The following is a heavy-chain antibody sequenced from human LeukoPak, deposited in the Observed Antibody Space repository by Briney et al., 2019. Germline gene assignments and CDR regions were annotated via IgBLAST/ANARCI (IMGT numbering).Heavy chain of an antibody. V-gene: IGHV3-9*01. Sequence: GGSLRLSCAASGFTFTDYAMNWVRQAPGKGLEWVSTINWSSGGIDYADSVKGRSTISRDNAKNSLYLHLNSLRAEDTALYYCFKEVLPVSRSRFDYWCQGTLVTVSS. D-gene: IGHD4/OR15-4a*01. J-gene: IGHJ4*02. CDR2: INWSSGGI. CDR1: GFTFTDYA. CDR3: FKEVLPVSRSRFDY.